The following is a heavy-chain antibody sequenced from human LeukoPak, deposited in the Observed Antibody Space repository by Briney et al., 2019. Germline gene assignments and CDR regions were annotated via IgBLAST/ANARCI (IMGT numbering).Heavy chain of an antibody. CDR3: ARSRVDCSSTSCRYYYYYYYMDV. CDR2: INHSGST. D-gene: IGHD2-2*01. CDR1: GGSFSGYY. J-gene: IGHJ6*03. V-gene: IGHV4-34*01. Sequence: SETLSLTCAVYGGSFSGYYWSWIRQPPGKGLEWIGEINHSGSTNYNPSLKSRVTISVDTSKNQFSLKLSSVTAADTAVYYCARSRVDCSSTSCRYYYYYYYMDVWGKGTTVTVSS.